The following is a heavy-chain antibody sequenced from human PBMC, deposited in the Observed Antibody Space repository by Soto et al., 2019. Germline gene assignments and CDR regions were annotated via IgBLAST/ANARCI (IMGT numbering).Heavy chain of an antibody. D-gene: IGHD3-10*01. CDR2: INPSGGST. CDR1: GYTFTSYY. CDR3: ARAAPRGIILGPLDN. Sequence: ASVKVSCKASGYTFTSYYIHWVRQAPGQGLEWMGIINPSGGSTSYAQKFQGRLTMTRDMSTSTVYMEVSSLRSEDTAVYYCARAAPRGIILGPLDNWGQGTLVTVSS. J-gene: IGHJ4*02. V-gene: IGHV1-46*01.